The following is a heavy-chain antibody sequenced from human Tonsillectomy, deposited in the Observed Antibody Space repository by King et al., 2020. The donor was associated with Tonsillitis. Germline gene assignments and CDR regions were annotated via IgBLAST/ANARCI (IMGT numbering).Heavy chain of an antibody. V-gene: IGHV3-30*04. CDR2: ISYDGSNK. Sequence: VQLVESGGGVVQPGRSLRLSCAASGFTFSSYAMHWVRQAPGKGLEWVAVISYDGSNKYYADSVKGRFTISRDNSKNTLYPQMNSLRAEDTAVYYCARDGIAAAFSWFDPWGQGTLVTVSS. CDR3: ARDGIAAAFSWFDP. CDR1: GFTFSSYA. D-gene: IGHD6-13*01. J-gene: IGHJ5*02.